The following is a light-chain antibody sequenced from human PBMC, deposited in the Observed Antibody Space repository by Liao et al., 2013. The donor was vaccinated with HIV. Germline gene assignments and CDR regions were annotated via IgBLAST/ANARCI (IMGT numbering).Light chain of an antibody. CDR2: YDT. V-gene: IGLV3-21*01. CDR3: QVWDSVSEQYV. Sequence: SYELTQPPSVSVAPGKTATITCGGINIGTKRVHWYQHKPGQAPVVVISYDTDRPSGIPERFSGSASKSGNKAILTVSGVEAGDEAEYYCQVWDSVSEQYVFGTGTKVTVV. J-gene: IGLJ1*01. CDR1: NIGTKR.